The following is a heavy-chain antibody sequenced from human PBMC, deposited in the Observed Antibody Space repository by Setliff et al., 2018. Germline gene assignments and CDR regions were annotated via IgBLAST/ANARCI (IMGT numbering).Heavy chain of an antibody. Sequence: PSETLSLTCTVSGGSISSTSYYWAWIRQPPGKGLEWTGSIYYRGSTFIYPSLRSRVTISADTSKNQFSLKLTSVTAADTAMYYCAGVYGENDLPDIWGQGTRGTVSS. CDR3: AGVYGENDLPDI. D-gene: IGHD4-17*01. V-gene: IGHV4-39*07. CDR2: IYYRGST. CDR1: GGSISSTSYY. J-gene: IGHJ3*02.